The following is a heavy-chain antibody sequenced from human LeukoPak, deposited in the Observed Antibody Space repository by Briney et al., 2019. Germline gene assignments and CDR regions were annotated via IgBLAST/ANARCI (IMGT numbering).Heavy chain of an antibody. D-gene: IGHD3-9*01. Sequence: SETLSLTCTVSGGSISSYYWSWIRQPAGKGLEWIGRIYTSGSTNYNPSLKSRVTMSVDTSKNQFSLKLSSVTAADAAVYYCARDFTYYDILTGYYRSYYFDYWGQGTLVTVSS. J-gene: IGHJ4*02. CDR2: IYTSGST. CDR1: GGSISSYY. V-gene: IGHV4-4*07. CDR3: ARDFTYYDILTGYYRSYYFDY.